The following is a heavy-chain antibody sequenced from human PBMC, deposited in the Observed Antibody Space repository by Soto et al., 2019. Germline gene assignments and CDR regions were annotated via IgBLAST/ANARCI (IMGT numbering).Heavy chain of an antibody. Sequence: GFTFSSYAMSWVRQAPGKGLEWVSAISGSGGSIYYADSVKGRFTISRDNAKNSLYLQMNSLRAEDTAVYYCARVGSSSILDYWGQGTLVTVSS. J-gene: IGHJ4*02. CDR2: ISGSGGSI. D-gene: IGHD6-13*01. CDR3: ARVGSSSILDY. V-gene: IGHV3-23*01. CDR1: GFTFSSYA.